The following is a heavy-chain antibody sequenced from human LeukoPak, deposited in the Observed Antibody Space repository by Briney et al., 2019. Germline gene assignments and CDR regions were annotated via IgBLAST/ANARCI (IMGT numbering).Heavy chain of an antibody. V-gene: IGHV3-30*02. D-gene: IGHD4-17*01. J-gene: IGHJ4*02. CDR2: IRYDGSNK. CDR3: AKDRVTVTPHLDY. Sequence: PGGSLRLSCAASGFTFSSYGMHWVCQAPAKGLEWVAFIRYDGSNKYYADSVKGRFTISRDNSKNTLYLQMNSLRAEDTAVYYCAKDRVTVTPHLDYWGQGTLVTVSS. CDR1: GFTFSSYG.